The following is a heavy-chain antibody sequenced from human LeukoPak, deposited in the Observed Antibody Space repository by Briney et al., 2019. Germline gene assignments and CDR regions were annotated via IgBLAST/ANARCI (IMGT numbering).Heavy chain of an antibody. CDR1: GFTLSSYG. CDR2: IWYDGSNE. D-gene: IGHD2-15*01. Sequence: GGSLRLSCAASGFTLSSYGMHWVRPAPGRGLEWVALIWYDGSNEYYADSVKGRFTISRDNSKNTLYLQMDSLRAEDTAVYYCARAGYCSGGSCYGLDYWGQGTLVTVSS. V-gene: IGHV3-33*01. J-gene: IGHJ4*02. CDR3: ARAGYCSGGSCYGLDY.